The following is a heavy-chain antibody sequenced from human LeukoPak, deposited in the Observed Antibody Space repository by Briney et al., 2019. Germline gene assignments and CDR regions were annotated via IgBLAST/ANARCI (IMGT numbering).Heavy chain of an antibody. CDR3: ARVKDIAAPYNWFDP. Sequence: ASAKVSCKASGYTFTSYDINWVRQATGQGLEWMGWMNPNSGNTGYAQKFQGRVTMTRDTSTSTVYMELSSLRSEDTAVYYCARVKDIAAPYNWFDPWGQGTLVTVSS. D-gene: IGHD6-6*01. CDR2: MNPNSGNT. V-gene: IGHV1-8*01. CDR1: GYTFTSYD. J-gene: IGHJ5*02.